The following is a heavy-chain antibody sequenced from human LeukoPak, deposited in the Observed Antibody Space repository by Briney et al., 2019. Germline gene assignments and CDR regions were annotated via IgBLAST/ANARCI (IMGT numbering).Heavy chain of an antibody. D-gene: IGHD3-16*02. Sequence: SETLSLTCAVYGGSFSGYYWSWIRQPPGKGLEWIGEINHSGSTNYNPSLKSRVTISVDTSKNQFSLKLGSVTAADTAVYYCARGVYDYVWGSYRKQRKKYYFDYWGQGTLVTVSS. CDR2: INHSGST. J-gene: IGHJ4*02. CDR1: GGSFSGYY. CDR3: ARGVYDYVWGSYRKQRKKYYFDY. V-gene: IGHV4-34*01.